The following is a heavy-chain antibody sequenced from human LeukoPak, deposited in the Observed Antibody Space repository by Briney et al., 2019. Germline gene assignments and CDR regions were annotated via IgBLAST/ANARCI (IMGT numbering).Heavy chain of an antibody. D-gene: IGHD1-26*01. CDR3: ARVGYSGSLDY. J-gene: IGHJ4*02. CDR1: GDSISSYY. Sequence: SETLSLTCTVSGDSISSYYWSWIRQPPGKGLEWIGYIYYSGSTNYNPSLKSRVTISVDTSKNQFSLKLSSVTAADTAVYYCARVGYSGSLDYWGQGTLVTVSS. V-gene: IGHV4-59*08. CDR2: IYYSGST.